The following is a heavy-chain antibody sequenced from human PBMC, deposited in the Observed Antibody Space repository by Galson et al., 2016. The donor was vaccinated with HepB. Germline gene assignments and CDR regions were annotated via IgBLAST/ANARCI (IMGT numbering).Heavy chain of an antibody. D-gene: IGHD2-8*01. CDR1: GFTFSTYG. CDR3: ARALAGVTSRYYFFGMDV. V-gene: IGHV3-30*03. CDR2: ISYDGGNK. J-gene: IGHJ6*02. Sequence: SLRLSCAASGFTFSTYGMHWVRQAPGKGLEWVAHISYDGGNKDYADSVQGRFTVSGDDSKNKLYLQMNSLGVDDTASYYSARALAGVTSRYYFFGMDVWGHGTTVTVSS.